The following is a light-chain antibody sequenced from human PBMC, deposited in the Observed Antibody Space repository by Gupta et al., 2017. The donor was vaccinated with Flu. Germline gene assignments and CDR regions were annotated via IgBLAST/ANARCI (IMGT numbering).Light chain of an antibody. Sequence: DIVMTQSPDSLAVSLGERATIHCKSSQSVLYSSNNENYLAWYQQKSGQPPKLLVYWASTRESGVPDRFSGSGSGTDFTLTISSLQAEDVAVYYCQQYYTTPYSFGQGTKLEIK. CDR1: QSVLYSSNNENY. V-gene: IGKV4-1*01. J-gene: IGKJ2*03. CDR3: QQYYTTPYS. CDR2: WAS.